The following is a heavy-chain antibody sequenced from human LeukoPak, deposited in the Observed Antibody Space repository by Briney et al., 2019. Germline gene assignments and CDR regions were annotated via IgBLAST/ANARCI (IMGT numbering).Heavy chain of an antibody. D-gene: IGHD1-26*01. CDR2: INDSGST. J-gene: IGHJ4*02. Sequence: SETLSLICAVYGGSFSGHYWTWIRQPQPPGTGLEWIGEINDSGSTNYNSSLKSRVTISVDTSKNQFSLKLSSVTAADTAVYYCATTTIRLGYWGQGTLVTVSS. V-gene: IGHV4-34*01. CDR3: ATTTIRLGY. CDR1: GGSFSGHY.